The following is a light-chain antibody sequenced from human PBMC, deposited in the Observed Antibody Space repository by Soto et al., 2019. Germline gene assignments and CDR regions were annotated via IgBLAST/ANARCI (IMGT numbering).Light chain of an antibody. CDR2: DAS. V-gene: IGKV1-33*01. CDR1: QYIDKF. Sequence: DIQMTQSPSSLSASVGDRVTITCQASQYIDKFLNWYQQKSGKAPKLLISDASNLETGVPSRFSGGGSGTDFTFTITSLQPEDVAIYYCQQYDDLPITFGQGTRPE. CDR3: QQYDDLPIT. J-gene: IGKJ5*01.